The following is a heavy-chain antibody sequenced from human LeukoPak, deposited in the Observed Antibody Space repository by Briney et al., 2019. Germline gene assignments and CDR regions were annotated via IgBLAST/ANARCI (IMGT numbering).Heavy chain of an antibody. J-gene: IGHJ2*01. CDR1: GFTFSTYS. D-gene: IGHD2-21*02. Sequence: GGSLRLSCAASGFTFSTYSMNWVRQAPGKGLEWVSSITVSTSYIYYADSVKGRFTISRDNAKNSLYLQMNSLRAEDTAVYYCARLAYCGGDCYWFDLWGRGTLVTISS. CDR3: ARLAYCGGDCYWFDL. CDR2: ITVSTSYI. V-gene: IGHV3-21*01.